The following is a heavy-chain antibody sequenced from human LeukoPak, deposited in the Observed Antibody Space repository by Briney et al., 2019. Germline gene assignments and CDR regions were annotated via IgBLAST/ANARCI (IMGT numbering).Heavy chain of an antibody. CDR2: IYHSGST. D-gene: IGHD3-10*01. CDR3: ASPSFPLVRGEGPYYYYGTDV. CDR1: GYSISSGYY. V-gene: IGHV4-38-2*02. Sequence: PSETLSLTCTVSGYSISSGYYWGWIRQPPGKGLEWIGSIYHSGSTYYNPSLKSRVTISVDTSKNQFPLKLSSVTAADTAVYYCASPSFPLVRGEGPYYYYGTDVWGQGTTVTVSS. J-gene: IGHJ6*02.